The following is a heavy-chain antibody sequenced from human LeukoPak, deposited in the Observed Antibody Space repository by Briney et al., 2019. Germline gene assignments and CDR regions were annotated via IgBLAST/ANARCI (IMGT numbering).Heavy chain of an antibody. Sequence: ASVKVSCKASGYIFSNFFSSYGITWVRQAPGQGLEWMGWISPYNGKTKFAQKFQGIVTMTTETSTSTAYMELRRLRSDDTAVYYCARPTRYPVSYGPFDYWGQGTLVTVSS. CDR3: ARPTRYPVSYGPFDY. D-gene: IGHD1-26*01. CDR1: GYIFSNFFSSYG. CDR2: ISPYNGKT. J-gene: IGHJ4*02. V-gene: IGHV1-18*01.